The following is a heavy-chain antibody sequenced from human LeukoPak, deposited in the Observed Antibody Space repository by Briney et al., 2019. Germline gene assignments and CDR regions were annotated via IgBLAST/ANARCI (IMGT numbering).Heavy chain of an antibody. V-gene: IGHV1-2*02. J-gene: IGHJ5*02. CDR2: IHPNSGGT. D-gene: IGHD1/OR15-1a*01. CDR3: ARSPGLGPNKDP. CDR1: GYTFSGYY. Sequence: ASVKVSCKASGYTFSGYYMHWVRQAPGQGLEWMGWIHPNSGGTNYAQKFQGRVTMTRDTSISTAYMELSRLRSDDTAVYYCARSPGLGPNKDPWGQGTLVTVSS.